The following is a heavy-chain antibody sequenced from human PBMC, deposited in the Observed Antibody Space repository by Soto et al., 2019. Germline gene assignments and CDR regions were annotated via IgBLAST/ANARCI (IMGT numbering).Heavy chain of an antibody. V-gene: IGHV3-30*18. CDR1: GFTFSNYG. J-gene: IGHJ4*02. CDR2: ISDDGDKR. D-gene: IGHD1-26*01. CDR3: AKARVRIVGANSFDY. Sequence: PGGSLILSCVGSGFTFSNYGMHWVRQPPGKGLEWVALISDDGDKRYYADSVRGRLIISRDNSKDTLYLQMNSLGPDDTAVYFCAKARVRIVGANSFDYWGQGTPVTVSS.